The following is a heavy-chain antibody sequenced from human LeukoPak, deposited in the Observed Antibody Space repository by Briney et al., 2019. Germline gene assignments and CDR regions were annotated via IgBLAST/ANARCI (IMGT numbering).Heavy chain of an antibody. CDR1: GFTFSSNG. D-gene: IGHD5-24*01. CDR3: AKDRGGDGYNYMVGVFYY. V-gene: IGHV3-23*01. CDR2: ISGSGGGT. J-gene: IGHJ4*02. Sequence: PGGSLTLSCAASGFTFSSNGKCWVCLAPGTGLERGWTISGSGGGTYNADSVKGRLTISTDNSKNTLYLQRNSLRAEDTAVYYCAKDRGGDGYNYMVGVFYYWGQRTLVTVSS.